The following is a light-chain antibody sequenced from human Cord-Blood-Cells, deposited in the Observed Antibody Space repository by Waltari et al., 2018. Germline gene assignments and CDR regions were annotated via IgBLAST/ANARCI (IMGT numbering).Light chain of an antibody. V-gene: IGKV4-1*01. Sequence: DIVMTQSPDSLAVSLGARATINCKSSQSVLCSSNNKNYLAWYQQKPGQPPKLLIYWASTRESGVPDRFSGSGSGTDFTLTISSLQAEDVAVYYCQQYYSTPYTFGQGTKLEIK. J-gene: IGKJ2*01. CDR2: WAS. CDR3: QQYYSTPYT. CDR1: QSVLCSSNNKNY.